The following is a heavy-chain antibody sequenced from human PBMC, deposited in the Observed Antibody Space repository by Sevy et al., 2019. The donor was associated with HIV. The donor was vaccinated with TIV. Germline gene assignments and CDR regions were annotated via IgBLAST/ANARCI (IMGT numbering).Heavy chain of an antibody. Sequence: GGSLRLSCAASGFTFSSYGMHWVRQAPGKGLEWVAFIRYDGSNKYYADSVKGRFTISRDNSKNTLYLQMNSLRAEDTAVNYCAKWSRGYCSSTSCSNYYYGMDVWGQGTTVTVSS. CDR1: GFTFSSYG. J-gene: IGHJ6*02. V-gene: IGHV3-30*02. D-gene: IGHD2-2*01. CDR2: IRYDGSNK. CDR3: AKWSRGYCSSTSCSNYYYGMDV.